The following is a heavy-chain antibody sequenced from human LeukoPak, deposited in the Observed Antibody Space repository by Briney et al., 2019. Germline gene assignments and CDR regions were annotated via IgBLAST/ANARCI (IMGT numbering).Heavy chain of an antibody. V-gene: IGHV3-48*03. D-gene: IGHD1-26*01. Sequence: PGGSLRLSCAASGFTFSSYEMNWVRQAPGKGLEWVSYISSSGSTIYYADSVKGRFTISRDNANNSLYLQMNSLRAEDTGVYYCARDGRPDLFDYWGQGTLVTVSS. CDR2: ISSSGSTI. J-gene: IGHJ4*02. CDR1: GFTFSSYE. CDR3: ARDGRPDLFDY.